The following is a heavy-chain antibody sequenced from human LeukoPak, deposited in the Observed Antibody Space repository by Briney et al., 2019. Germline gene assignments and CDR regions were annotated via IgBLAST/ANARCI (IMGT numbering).Heavy chain of an antibody. V-gene: IGHV3-74*01. CDR1: GFAFSEYW. J-gene: IGHJ4*02. Sequence: GGSLRHSCAGSGFAFSEYWMHWARQTPEKGLMWVSRINDGGTYTAYADSVKGRSAVSRDNAENTLYLQMDSLTVEDTGLHYCVREIKIMGFRAFDYWGQGTPVTVSS. CDR2: INDGGTYT. CDR3: VREIKIMGFRAFDY. D-gene: IGHD3-10*01.